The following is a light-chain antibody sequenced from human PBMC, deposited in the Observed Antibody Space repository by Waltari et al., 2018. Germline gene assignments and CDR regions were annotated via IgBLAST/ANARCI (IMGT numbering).Light chain of an antibody. V-gene: IGKV3-20*01. J-gene: IGKJ1*01. CDR2: GAS. CDR1: RRFGRAW. CDR3: QHYVRLPAT. Sequence: RARRRFGRAWVSYQKSPGQDPRLLIFGASNGATCIPGRFSGRGSETDFSLTISRLEPEDFAVYCCQHYVRLPATFCRGTKVEIK.